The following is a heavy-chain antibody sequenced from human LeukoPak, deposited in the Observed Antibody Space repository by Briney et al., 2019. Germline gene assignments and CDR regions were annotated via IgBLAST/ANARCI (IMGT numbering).Heavy chain of an antibody. D-gene: IGHD3-3*01. CDR1: GFTVSSNY. CDR2: IYSGGST. CDR3: ARWSGRGRFLEWSNWFDP. V-gene: IGHV3-53*01. J-gene: IGHJ5*02. Sequence: GGSLRLSCAASGFTVSSNYMSWVRQAPGKGLEWVSVIYSGGSTYYADSVKGRFTISRDNSKNTLYLQMNSLRAEDTAVYYCARWSGRGRFLEWSNWFDPWGQGTLVTVSS.